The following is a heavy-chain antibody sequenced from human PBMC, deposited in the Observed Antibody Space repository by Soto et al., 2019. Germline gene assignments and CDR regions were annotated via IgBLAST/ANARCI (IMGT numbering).Heavy chain of an antibody. CDR2: ISGSGGST. D-gene: IGHD3-22*01. CDR1: GFNFSSYA. V-gene: IGHV3-23*01. Sequence: GGSLRLSCAASGFNFSSYAMSWVRQAPGKGLEWVSAISGSGGSTYYADSVKGRFTISRDNSKNTLYLQMNSLRAEDTAVYYCAKGGTPSGYSYFDYWGQGTLVTVSS. CDR3: AKGGTPSGYSYFDY. J-gene: IGHJ4*02.